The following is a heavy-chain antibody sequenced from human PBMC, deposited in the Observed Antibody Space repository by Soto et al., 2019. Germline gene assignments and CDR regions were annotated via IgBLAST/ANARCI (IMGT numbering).Heavy chain of an antibody. CDR2: INAGNGNT. Sequence: QVQLVQSGAEVKKPGASVKVSCKASGYTFTSYAMHWVRQAPGQRLEWMGWINAGNGNTKYSQKFQGRVTITRDTYASTAYMELSSLRSEDTAVYYCARGFRGGVADWFDPWGQGTLGTVSS. V-gene: IGHV1-3*01. CDR3: ARGFRGGVADWFDP. D-gene: IGHD2-21*01. CDR1: GYTFTSYA. J-gene: IGHJ5*02.